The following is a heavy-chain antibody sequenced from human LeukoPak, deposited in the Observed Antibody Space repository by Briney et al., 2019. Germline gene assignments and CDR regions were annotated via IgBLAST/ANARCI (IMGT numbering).Heavy chain of an antibody. V-gene: IGHV3-53*01. CDR3: ARGNYGSGSPYYYYGMDV. D-gene: IGHD3-10*01. J-gene: IGHJ6*02. Sequence: GGSLRLSCAASGFTVSSNYMSWVRQAPGKGLEWVSVIYSGGSTYYADSVKGRFTISRDNSKNTLYLQMNSLRAEDMAVYYCARGNYGSGSPYYYYGMDVWGQGTTVTVSS. CDR2: IYSGGST. CDR1: GFTVSSNY.